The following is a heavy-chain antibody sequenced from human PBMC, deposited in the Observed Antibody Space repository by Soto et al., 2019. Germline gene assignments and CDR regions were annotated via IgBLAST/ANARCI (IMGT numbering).Heavy chain of an antibody. CDR1: GYTFTSYG. D-gene: IGHD4-17*01. CDR3: ARGTYGDY. Sequence: QVHLVQSGAEVKKPGASVKVSCKGSGYTFTSYGITWVRQAPGQGLEWMGWISAHNGNTDYAQKLQGRVTVTRDTSTSTAYMELRSLRSNNTAVYYCARGTYGDYWGQGALVTVSS. V-gene: IGHV1-18*01. CDR2: ISAHNGNT. J-gene: IGHJ4*02.